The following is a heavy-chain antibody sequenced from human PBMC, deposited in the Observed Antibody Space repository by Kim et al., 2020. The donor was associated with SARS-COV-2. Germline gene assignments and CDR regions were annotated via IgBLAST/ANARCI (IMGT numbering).Heavy chain of an antibody. CDR2: ISAYNGNT. CDR1: GYTFTSYG. D-gene: IGHD5-12*01. Sequence: ASVRVSCKASGYTFTSYGISWVRQAPGQGLEWMGWISAYNGNTNYAQKLQGRVTMTTDTSTSTAYMELRSLRSDDTAVYYCARDFRPGGGGYPGQYYYYYGMDVWGQGTTVTVSS. V-gene: IGHV1-18*01. J-gene: IGHJ6*02. CDR3: ARDFRPGGGGYPGQYYYYYGMDV.